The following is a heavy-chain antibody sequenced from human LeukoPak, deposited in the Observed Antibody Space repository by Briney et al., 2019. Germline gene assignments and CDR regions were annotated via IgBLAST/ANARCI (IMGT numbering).Heavy chain of an antibody. Sequence: ASVKVSCKASGGTFSSYAISWVRQDTGQGLEWMGRIIPIFGIANYAQKFQGRVTITADKSTSTAYMELSSLRSEDTAVYYCAREQGCSSTSCYNGMDVWGQGTTVTVSS. CDR2: IIPIFGIA. CDR3: AREQGCSSTSCYNGMDV. CDR1: GGTFSSYA. D-gene: IGHD2-2*02. J-gene: IGHJ6*02. V-gene: IGHV1-69*04.